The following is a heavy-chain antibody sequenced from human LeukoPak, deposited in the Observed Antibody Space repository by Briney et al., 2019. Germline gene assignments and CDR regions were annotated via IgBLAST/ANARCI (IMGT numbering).Heavy chain of an antibody. V-gene: IGHV4-59*02. J-gene: IGHJ3*02. CDR3: ARGLPGYSGGDDAFDI. D-gene: IGHD6-19*01. CDR2: IYYSGDT. CDR1: GGSVTGYY. Sequence: SGTLSLTCTVSGGSVTGYYWTWIRQAPGKGLEWIGYIYYSGDTNYNPSLKSRVTISVDTSKNQFSLKLSSVTAADTALYYCARGLPGYSGGDDAFDIWGQGTVVIVS.